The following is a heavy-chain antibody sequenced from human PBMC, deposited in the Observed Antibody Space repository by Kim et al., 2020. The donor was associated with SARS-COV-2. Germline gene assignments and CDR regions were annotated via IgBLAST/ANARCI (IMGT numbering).Heavy chain of an antibody. D-gene: IGHD5-12*01. CDR3: ARALGYSGHFDY. V-gene: IGHV1-2*02. CDR2: INPMSGGT. J-gene: IGHJ4*02. Sequence: ASVKVSCKASGYTFTDLDLHWVRQAPGQGLEWMGRINPMSGGTNFAQKFQGRVTVTRDASVSTAYMEVSRLKSDDTAVYYWARALGYSGHFDYWGQGTLVTVSS. CDR1: GYTFTDLD.